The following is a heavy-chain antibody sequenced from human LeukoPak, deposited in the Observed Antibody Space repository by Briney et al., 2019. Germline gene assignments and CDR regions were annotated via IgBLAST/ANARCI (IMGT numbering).Heavy chain of an antibody. J-gene: IGHJ5*02. CDR3: ARVRGCSSTSCRFDP. CDR2: ISAYNGNT. CDR1: GYTFTSDG. Sequence: ASVNLSCKPSGYTFTSDGIIWVRQAPGQGIEWMGWISAYNGNTNYAQKLQGRVTMTTDTSTSTAYMELRSLRSDDTAVYYCARVRGCSSTSCRFDPWGQGTLVTVSS. D-gene: IGHD2-2*01. V-gene: IGHV1-18*01.